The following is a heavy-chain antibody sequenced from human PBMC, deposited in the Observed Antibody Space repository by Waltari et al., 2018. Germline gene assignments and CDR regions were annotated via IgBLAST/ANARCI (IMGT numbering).Heavy chain of an antibody. CDR2: IRSDGSNK. CDR1: GFTFSSYG. Sequence: QVQLVESGGGVVQPGGSLRLSCAASGFTFSSYGMHWVRQAPGKGLEGGALIRSDGSNKYYADSVKGRFTISRDNSKNTLYLQMNSLRTEDAAVYYCAKAGCTSCYNPLVDYWGQGTLVTVSP. D-gene: IGHD2-2*02. CDR3: AKAGCTSCYNPLVDY. V-gene: IGHV3-30*02. J-gene: IGHJ4*02.